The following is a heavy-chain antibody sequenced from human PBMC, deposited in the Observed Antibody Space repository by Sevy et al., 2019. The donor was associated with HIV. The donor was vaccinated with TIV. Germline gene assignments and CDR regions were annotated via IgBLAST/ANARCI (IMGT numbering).Heavy chain of an antibody. CDR3: ARARDDYDSPGPYYFDY. V-gene: IGHV3-48*03. CDR2: ITSRGSAI. CDR1: GFTFTTYE. D-gene: IGHD3-22*01. J-gene: IGHJ4*02. Sequence: GGSLRLSCAASGFTFTTYEMNWVRQAPGKGLEWVSYITSRGSAIYYADSVKGRFTISRDNAKKSLYLEMNSLRAEDTAIYYCARARDDYDSPGPYYFDYWGQGTLVTVSS.